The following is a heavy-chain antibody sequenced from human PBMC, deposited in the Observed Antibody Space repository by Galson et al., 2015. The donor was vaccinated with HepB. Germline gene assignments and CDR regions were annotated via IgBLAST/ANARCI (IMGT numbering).Heavy chain of an antibody. D-gene: IGHD6-13*01. CDR1: GGSISSYY. CDR3: ARVAAAGGGYYFDY. Sequence: SETLSLTCTVSGGSISSYYWSWIRQPPGKGLEWIGYIYYSGSTNYNPSLKSRVTISVDTSKNQFSLKLSSVTAADTAVYYCARVAAAGGGYYFDYWGQGTLVTVSS. V-gene: IGHV4-59*01. J-gene: IGHJ4*02. CDR2: IYYSGST.